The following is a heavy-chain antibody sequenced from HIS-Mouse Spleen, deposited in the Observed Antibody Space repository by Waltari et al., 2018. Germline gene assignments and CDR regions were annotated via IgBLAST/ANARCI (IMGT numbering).Heavy chain of an antibody. J-gene: IGHJ6*02. Sequence: EVQLVESGGGLVKPGGSLRLSCAASGFTCSSYSMNWVRQAPGKGLEWVSSISSSSSYIYYADSVKGRFTISRDNAKNSLYLQMNSLRAEDTAVYYCARDQGGPAGYYGMDVWGQWTTVTVSS. V-gene: IGHV3-21*01. D-gene: IGHD6-25*01. CDR1: GFTCSSYS. CDR3: ARDQGGPAGYYGMDV. CDR2: ISSSSSYI.